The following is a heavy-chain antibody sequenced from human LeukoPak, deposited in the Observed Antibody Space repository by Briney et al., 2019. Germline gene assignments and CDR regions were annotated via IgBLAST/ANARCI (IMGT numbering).Heavy chain of an antibody. V-gene: IGHV1-69*05. J-gene: IGHJ6*03. Sequence: ASVKVSCKASGGTFSSYAISWVRQAPGQGLEWMGGIIPIFGTANYAQKFQGRVTITTDESTSTAYMELSSLRSEDTAVYYCARVVPAASLYYYYYMDVWGKGTTVTVPS. CDR1: GGTFSSYA. CDR2: IIPIFGTA. D-gene: IGHD2-2*01. CDR3: ARVVPAASLYYYYYMDV.